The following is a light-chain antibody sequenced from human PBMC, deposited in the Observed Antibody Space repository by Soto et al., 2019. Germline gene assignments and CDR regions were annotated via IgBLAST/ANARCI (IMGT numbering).Light chain of an antibody. Sequence: DIQMTQSPSSLSASVGDRVTITCRASQSISSYLNWYQQKPGKAPKLLIYAAYSLQSGVPSRFSGSGAGTDFTLTIISLQPEDFATYYCQQRYSTPITFGQGTRLAIK. CDR3: QQRYSTPIT. CDR2: AAY. CDR1: QSISSY. V-gene: IGKV1-39*01. J-gene: IGKJ5*01.